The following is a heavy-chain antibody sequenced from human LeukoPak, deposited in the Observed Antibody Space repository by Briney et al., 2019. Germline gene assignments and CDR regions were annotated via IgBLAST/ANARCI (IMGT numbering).Heavy chain of an antibody. J-gene: IGHJ6*02. D-gene: IGHD3-9*01. CDR3: ARDERPYFDWLPDYGMDV. V-gene: IGHV3-66*01. Sequence: PGGSLRLSCAASGFTVSSNYMSWVRQAPGKGLEWVSVIYGGGSTYYADSVKGRFTISRDNSKNTLYLQMNSLRAEDTAVYYCARDERPYFDWLPDYGMDVWGQGTTVTVSS. CDR1: GFTVSSNY. CDR2: IYGGGST.